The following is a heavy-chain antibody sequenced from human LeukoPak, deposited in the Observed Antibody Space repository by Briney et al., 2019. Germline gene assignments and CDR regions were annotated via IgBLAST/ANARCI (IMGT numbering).Heavy chain of an antibody. D-gene: IGHD4-23*01. CDR3: ARGTIGGNPASAY. Sequence: GGSLRLSCAASGFTFSTYEMNWVRQAPGKGLEWVSSIGTDGYSNSAVSVKGRFTISRDNAKSTLYLQMDSLTVEDTALYYCARGTIGGNPASAYWGQGTLVTVSS. V-gene: IGHV3-21*06. CDR2: IGTDGYS. J-gene: IGHJ4*02. CDR1: GFTFSTYE.